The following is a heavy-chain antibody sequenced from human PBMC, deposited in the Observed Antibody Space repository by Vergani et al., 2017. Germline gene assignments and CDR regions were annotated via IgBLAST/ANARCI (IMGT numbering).Heavy chain of an antibody. CDR3: AKDKGANDRGSFDY. J-gene: IGHJ4*02. CDR1: GFTVSSNY. V-gene: IGHV3-53*01. CDR2: IYSGGST. Sequence: EVQLVESGGGLIQPGGSLRLSCAASGFTVSSNYMSWVRQAPGKGLEWVSVIYSGGSTYYADSVKGRFTISRDNSKNTLYLQMNSLRAEDTAVYYCAKDKGANDRGSFDYWGQGTLVTVSS. D-gene: IGHD3-10*02.